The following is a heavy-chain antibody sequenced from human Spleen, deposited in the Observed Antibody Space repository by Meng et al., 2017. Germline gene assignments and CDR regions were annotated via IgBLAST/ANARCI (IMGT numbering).Heavy chain of an antibody. J-gene: IGHJ4*02. D-gene: IGHD6-13*01. V-gene: IGHV3-7*03. CDR2: IKEDGSEK. Sequence: GESLKISCAAAGFSFSSYWMNWVRQAPGKGLEWVATIKEDGSEKYHVDSVKGRFTISRDNAKNSLYLQMNSLRAEDMALYYCAKDIFPRAAAGIDYWGQGTLVTVSS. CDR3: AKDIFPRAAAGIDY. CDR1: GFSFSSYW.